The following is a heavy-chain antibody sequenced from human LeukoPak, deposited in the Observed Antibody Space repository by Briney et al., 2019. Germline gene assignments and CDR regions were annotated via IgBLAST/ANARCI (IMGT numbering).Heavy chain of an antibody. Sequence: SETLSLTCTVSGGSISSSSYYWGWIRQPPGKGLEWIGRIYYSGSTYYNPSLKSRVTISVDTSKNQFSLKLSSVTAADTAVYYCARGWLLWFGELLSPGWFDPWGQGTLVTVSS. D-gene: IGHD3-10*01. J-gene: IGHJ5*02. CDR2: IYYSGST. V-gene: IGHV4-39*01. CDR3: ARGWLLWFGELLSPGWFDP. CDR1: GGSISSSSYY.